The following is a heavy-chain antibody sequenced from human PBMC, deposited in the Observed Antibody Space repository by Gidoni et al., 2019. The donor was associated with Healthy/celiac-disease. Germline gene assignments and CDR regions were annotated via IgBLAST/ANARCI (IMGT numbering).Heavy chain of an antibody. Sequence: QVQLQESGPGLVKPSQTLSLTCTVSGGSISSGDYYWSWIRQPPGKGLEWIGYIYYRGSTYYNPSLKSRVTISVDTSKNQFSLKLSSVTAADTAVYYCASATYYYGSGSYPRKHYYFDYWGQGTLVTVSS. CDR1: GGSISSGDYY. CDR2: IYYRGST. D-gene: IGHD3-10*01. V-gene: IGHV4-30-4*01. CDR3: ASATYYYGSGSYPRKHYYFDY. J-gene: IGHJ4*02.